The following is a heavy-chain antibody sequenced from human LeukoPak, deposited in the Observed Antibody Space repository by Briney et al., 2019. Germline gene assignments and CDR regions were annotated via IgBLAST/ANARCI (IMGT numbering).Heavy chain of an antibody. V-gene: IGHV4-59*01. J-gene: IGHJ4*02. Sequence: PLETPSLTCTVSGGSISTYYWSWIRQPPGKGLDWIGSFYYTGSTNYNPSLRSRVTISLDTSKNQISLRLSSVTAADTAVYYCARGGNALDYWGQGTLVTVSS. CDR3: ARGGNALDY. CDR2: FYYTGST. D-gene: IGHD4-23*01. CDR1: GGSISTYY.